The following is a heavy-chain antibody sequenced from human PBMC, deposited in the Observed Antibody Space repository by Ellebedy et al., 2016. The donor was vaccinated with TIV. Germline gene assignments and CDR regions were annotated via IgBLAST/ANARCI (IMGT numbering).Heavy chain of an antibody. CDR2: ISSSSSYI. CDR1: GFTFSSYS. V-gene: IGHV3-21*01. Sequence: GESLKISCAASGFTFSSYSMNWVRQAPGKGLEWVSSISSSSSYIYYADSVKGRFTISRDNAKNSLYLQMNSLRAEDTAVYYCARLWGGDKHWGQGTLVTVSS. D-gene: IGHD3-16*01. J-gene: IGHJ4*02. CDR3: ARLWGGDKH.